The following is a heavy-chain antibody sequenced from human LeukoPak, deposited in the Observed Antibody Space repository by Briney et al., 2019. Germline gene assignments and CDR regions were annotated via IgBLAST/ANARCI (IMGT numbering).Heavy chain of an antibody. CDR2: IKSKTDGGTT. CDR3: TTDRALKTYYYDSSGYYY. D-gene: IGHD3-22*01. V-gene: IGHV3-15*01. CDR1: GFTFSNAW. J-gene: IGHJ4*02. Sequence: GGSLRLSCAASGFTFSNAWMGRVRQAPGKGLEWVGLIKSKTDGGTTDYAAPVKGRFTISRDDSKNTLYLQMNSLKTEDTAVYYCTTDRALKTYYYDSSGYYYWGQGTLVTVSS.